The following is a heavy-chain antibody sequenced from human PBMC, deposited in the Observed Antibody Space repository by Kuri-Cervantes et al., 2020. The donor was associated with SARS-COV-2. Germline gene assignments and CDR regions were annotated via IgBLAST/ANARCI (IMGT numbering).Heavy chain of an antibody. V-gene: IGHV3-30*04. CDR2: ISNDASNK. J-gene: IGHJ4*02. CDR1: GFTFSSYA. Sequence: GESLKISCAASGFTFSSYAMYWVRQAPGKGLEWVAFISNDASNKYYTDSVKGRFTISRDNSKNTLYLQMNSLRAEDTAVYYCAKDLAHSGSYYNHWGFDYWGQGTLVTVSS. CDR3: AKDLAHSGSYYNHWGFDY. D-gene: IGHD1-26*01.